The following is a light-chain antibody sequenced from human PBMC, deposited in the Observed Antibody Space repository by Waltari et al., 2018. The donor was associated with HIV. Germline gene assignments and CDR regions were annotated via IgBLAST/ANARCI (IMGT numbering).Light chain of an antibody. V-gene: IGKV1-27*01. Sequence: DIQMTQSPSSLSASVGDRVTITCRASQGISNYLAWYQQRPGKVPKLLIYAASTLQSGVQSRFSGSGSGTDFTLTISSLQPEDVATYYCQKYNSPVTFGGGTKVEIK. CDR3: QKYNSPVT. CDR2: AAS. J-gene: IGKJ4*01. CDR1: QGISNY.